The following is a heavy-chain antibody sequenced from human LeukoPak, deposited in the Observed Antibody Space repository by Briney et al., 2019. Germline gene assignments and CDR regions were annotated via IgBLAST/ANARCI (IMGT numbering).Heavy chain of an antibody. J-gene: IGHJ6*03. CDR2: ISAYNGNT. V-gene: IGHV1-18*01. CDR3: ARDKWNDFWSGYYYYYYMDV. CDR1: GYTFTSYG. Sequence: ASVKVSCKASGYTFTSYGISWVRQAPGQGLEWMGWISAYNGNTNYAQKLQGRVTMTTDTSTSTAYMELRSLRSDDTAVYYCARDKWNDFWSGYYYYYYMDVWGKGTTVTVSS. D-gene: IGHD3-3*01.